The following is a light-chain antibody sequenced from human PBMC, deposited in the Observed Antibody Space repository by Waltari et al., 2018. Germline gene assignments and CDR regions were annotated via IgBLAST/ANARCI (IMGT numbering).Light chain of an antibody. CDR3: QQYNDWPLT. CDR1: HSVGTH. CDR2: AAS. V-gene: IGKV3-15*01. J-gene: IGKJ4*01. Sequence: EIVMTQSPIILSVSPGERATLSCRASHSVGTHLAWYQQSPGQPPRLVIFAASTRATGVPVRFSGSGSGTEFTLTISSLQSEDFAVYYCQQYNDWPLTFGGGT.